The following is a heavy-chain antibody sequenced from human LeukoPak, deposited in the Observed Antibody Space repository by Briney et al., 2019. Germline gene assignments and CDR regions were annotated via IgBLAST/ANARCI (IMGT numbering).Heavy chain of an antibody. D-gene: IGHD6-19*01. CDR3: ARVIAVAGYYFDY. Sequence: SQTLSLTCTVSGGSISSYYWSWIRQPPGKGLEWIGYIYYSGSTNYNPSLKSRVTISVDTSKNQFSLKLSSVTAADTAVYYCARVIAVAGYYFDYWGQGTLVTVSS. CDR2: IYYSGST. CDR1: GGSISSYY. V-gene: IGHV4-59*12. J-gene: IGHJ4*02.